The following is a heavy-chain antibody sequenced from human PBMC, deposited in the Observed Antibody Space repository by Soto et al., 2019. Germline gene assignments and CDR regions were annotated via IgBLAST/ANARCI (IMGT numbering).Heavy chain of an antibody. D-gene: IGHD6-13*01. Sequence: ASVKVSCKVYGDTLSELYIHWVRQVPGKGLEWLGGINPEDAEIISAQKFRGRVTMTRNTSISTAYMELSSLRSEDTAVYYCARRGYSSSWYYYYYYGMDVWGQGTTVTVSS. CDR1: GDTLSELY. J-gene: IGHJ6*02. V-gene: IGHV1-24*01. CDR3: ARRGYSSSWYYYYYYGMDV. CDR2: INPEDAEI.